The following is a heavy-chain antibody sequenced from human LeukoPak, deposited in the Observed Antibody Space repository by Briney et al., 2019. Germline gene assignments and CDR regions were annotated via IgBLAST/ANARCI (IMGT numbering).Heavy chain of an antibody. J-gene: IGHJ4*02. V-gene: IGHV4-39*01. CDR2: IYYSGST. Sequence: SETLSLTCTVSGGSISGSSYYWGWIRQPPGKGLEWIGSIYYSGSTYYNPSLKSRVTISVDTSKNQFSLKLSSVTAADTAVYYCARLYYYDSSGYYYSYWGQGTLVTVSS. CDR1: GGSISGSSYY. D-gene: IGHD3-22*01. CDR3: ARLYYYDSSGYYYSY.